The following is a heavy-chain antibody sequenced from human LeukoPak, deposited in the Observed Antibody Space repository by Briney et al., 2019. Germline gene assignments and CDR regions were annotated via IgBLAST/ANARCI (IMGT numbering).Heavy chain of an antibody. D-gene: IGHD2-21*01. CDR1: GFTFSDHW. V-gene: IGHV3-7*01. CDR3: ARAVDLVHY. Sequence: GSLKLSCAASGFTFSDHWMSWVRQAPGKGLEWVANIRQDGSSIFYADSVKGRFTISRDNAKNSVFLQMDNLTPDDTAVYYCARAVDLVHYWGQGTLVTVSS. J-gene: IGHJ4*02. CDR2: IRQDGSSI.